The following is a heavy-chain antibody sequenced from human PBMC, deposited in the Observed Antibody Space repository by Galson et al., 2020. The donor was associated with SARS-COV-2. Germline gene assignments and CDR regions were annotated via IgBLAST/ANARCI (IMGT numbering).Heavy chain of an antibody. D-gene: IGHD3-10*01. CDR1: GFSLSDTTMG. CDR3: ARISGGSGSYYNDYFDF. J-gene: IGHJ4*02. Sequence: SGPTLVKPTETLTLTCTVSGFSLSDTTMGVSWIRQPPGKALEWLAHIFSDDEKTCSTSLKDRLTISKDTSESRVVLTMTNMDPLDTATYFCARISGGSGSYYNDYFDFWGQGTLVTVSS. V-gene: IGHV2-26*01. CDR2: IFSDDEK.